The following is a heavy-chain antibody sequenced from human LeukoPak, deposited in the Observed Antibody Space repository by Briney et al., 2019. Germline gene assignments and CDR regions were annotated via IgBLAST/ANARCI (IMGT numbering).Heavy chain of an antibody. V-gene: IGHV3-21*01. J-gene: IGHJ4*02. CDR3: ARSYYDSSGYFDY. D-gene: IGHD3-22*01. CDR1: GFTFSSYS. Sequence: GGSLRLSCAASGFTFSSYSMNWVRQAPGKGLEWVSSISSSSSYIYYADSVKGRFTISRDNAKNSLYLQMNSLRAEGTAVYYCARSYYDSSGYFDYGGEGTLVTVSS. CDR2: ISSSSSYI.